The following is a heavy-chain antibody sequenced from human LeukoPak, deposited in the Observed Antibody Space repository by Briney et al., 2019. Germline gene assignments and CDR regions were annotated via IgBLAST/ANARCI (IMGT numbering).Heavy chain of an antibody. CDR2: ISGSGHIT. J-gene: IGHJ4*02. D-gene: IGHD2-2*01. V-gene: IGHV3-23*01. CDR3: AKNRGSTNSCYYY. CDR1: GFTFSSFA. Sequence: GRSLKLSCAASGFTFSSFALSWVRQAPGKGLEWVSAISGSGHITYNADSVNGRFTNSRDNSKNTLYLPMNNLRADHTDGYYCAKNRGSTNSCYYYWGQGTPVTVSS.